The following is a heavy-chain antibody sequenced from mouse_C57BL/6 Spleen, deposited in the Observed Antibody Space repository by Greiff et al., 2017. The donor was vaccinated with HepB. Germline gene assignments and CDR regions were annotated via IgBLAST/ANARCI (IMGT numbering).Heavy chain of an antibody. CDR2: ISNGGGST. V-gene: IGHV5-12*01. CDR1: GFTFSDYY. D-gene: IGHD3-3*01. CDR3: ARGGLGPSWFAY. J-gene: IGHJ3*01. Sequence: EVKLMESGGGLVQPGGSLKLSCAASGFTFSDYYMYWVRQTPEKRLEWVAYISNGGGSTYYPDTVKGRFTISRDNAKNTLYLQMSRLKSEDTAMYYCARGGLGPSWFAYWGQGTLVTVSA.